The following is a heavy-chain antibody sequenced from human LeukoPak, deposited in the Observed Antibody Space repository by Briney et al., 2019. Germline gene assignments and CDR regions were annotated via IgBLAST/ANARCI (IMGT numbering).Heavy chain of an antibody. Sequence: KSSETLSLTCTVSGGSISSYYWSWIRQPPGKGLEWIGYIYYSGSTNYNPSLKSRVTISVDSSKNQFSLKLSSVTAADTAVYYCARDEAKNWEKGYSDALDIWGQGTMVTVSS. D-gene: IGHD7-27*01. CDR3: ARDEAKNWEKGYSDALDI. CDR2: IYYSGST. CDR1: GGSISSYY. V-gene: IGHV4-59*12. J-gene: IGHJ3*02.